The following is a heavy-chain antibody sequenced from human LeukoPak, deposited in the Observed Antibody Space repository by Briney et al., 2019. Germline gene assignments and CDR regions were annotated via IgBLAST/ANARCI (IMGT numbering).Heavy chain of an antibody. CDR1: GYTFTGYY. V-gene: IGHV1-2*02. J-gene: IGHJ6*03. D-gene: IGHD5-18*01. CDR3: ARVDTVNYYYYMDV. CDR2: INPNSGGT. Sequence: VASVKVSCKASGYTFTGYYMHWVRQAPGQGLEWMGWINPNSGGTNYAQKFQGRVTMTRDTSISTAYMELSRLRSDDTAVYYCARVDTVNYYYYMDVWGKGTPVTVSS.